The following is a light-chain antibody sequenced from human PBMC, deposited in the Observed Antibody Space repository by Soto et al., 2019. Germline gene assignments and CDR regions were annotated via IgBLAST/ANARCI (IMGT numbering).Light chain of an antibody. CDR2: GNS. V-gene: IGLV1-40*01. CDR1: RSNIGAGYD. CDR3: QSYDSSMSSV. Sequence: QSVLTQPPSVSGAPGQRVTISCTGSRSNIGAGYDVHWYQQLPGTAPKLLIYGNSNRPSGVPDRFSGSKSGTSASLAITGLQAEDEADDYCQSYDSSMSSVFGTGTKVTVL. J-gene: IGLJ1*01.